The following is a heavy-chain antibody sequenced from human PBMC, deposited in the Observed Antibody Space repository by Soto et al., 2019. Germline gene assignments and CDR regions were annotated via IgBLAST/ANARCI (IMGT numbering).Heavy chain of an antibody. J-gene: IGHJ3*02. CDR3: ASIPTAKQLARAFDI. V-gene: IGHV3-53*01. CDR2: IYSGGST. Sequence: HPEGSLRLSCAASGFTVSSNYMSWVRQAPGKGLEWVSVIYSGGSTHYADSVKGRFTISRDNSKNTLYLQMNSLRAEDTAVYYCASIPTAKQLARAFDIWGQGTLVTVSS. D-gene: IGHD6-6*01. CDR1: GFTVSSNY.